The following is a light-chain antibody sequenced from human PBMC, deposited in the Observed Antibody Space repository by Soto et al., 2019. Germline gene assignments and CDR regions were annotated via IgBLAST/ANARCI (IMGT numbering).Light chain of an antibody. Sequence: EIVMTQSPATLSVSPGERATLSCRASQSVSSNLAWFQQKPGQAPRLLIYDASTRATGIPPRFSGSGSGTEITLTISSLQSEDFAVYYCQRYNNWPPYTFGQGTKLEI. CDR3: QRYNNWPPYT. J-gene: IGKJ2*01. V-gene: IGKV3-15*01. CDR1: QSVSSN. CDR2: DAS.